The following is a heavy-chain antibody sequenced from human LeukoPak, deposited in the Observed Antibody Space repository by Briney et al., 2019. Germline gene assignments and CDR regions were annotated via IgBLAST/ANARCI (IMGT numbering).Heavy chain of an antibody. D-gene: IGHD2-2*01. CDR1: GYTFTSYG. CDR2: ISAYNGNT. Sequence: ASVKVSCKASGYTFTSYGISWVRQAPGQGLEWMGWISAYNGNTNYAQKLQGRVTMTTDTSTSTAYMELRSLRSGDTAVYYCARDWKPAAKLPFDYWGQGTLVTVSS. CDR3: ARDWKPAAKLPFDY. J-gene: IGHJ4*02. V-gene: IGHV1-18*01.